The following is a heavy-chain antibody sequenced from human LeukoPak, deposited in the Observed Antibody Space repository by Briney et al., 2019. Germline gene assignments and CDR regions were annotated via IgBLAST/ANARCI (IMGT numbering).Heavy chain of an antibody. Sequence: ASVRVSCKASGYTFTSYYMHWVRQAPGQGLEWMGIINPSGGSTSYAQKFQGRVTMTRNTSTSTVYMELSSLRSEDTAVYYCARGSSGWYSVAYWGQGTLVAVSS. V-gene: IGHV1-46*01. J-gene: IGHJ4*02. D-gene: IGHD6-19*01. CDR2: INPSGGST. CDR3: ARGSSGWYSVAY. CDR1: GYTFTSYY.